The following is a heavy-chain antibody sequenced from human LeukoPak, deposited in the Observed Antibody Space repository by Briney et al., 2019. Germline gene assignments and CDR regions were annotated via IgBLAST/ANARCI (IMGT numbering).Heavy chain of an antibody. V-gene: IGHV4-4*07. CDR3: AREEGSSWYYFDY. D-gene: IGHD6-13*01. CDR2: IYTSGST. Sequence: SETLSLTCTVSGDFASGYYWSWIRQPAGKGLEWIGRIYTSGSTNYNPSLKSRVTISVDTSKNQFSLKLSSATAADTAVYYCAREEGSSWYYFDYWGQGTLVTVSS. J-gene: IGHJ4*02. CDR1: GDFASGYY.